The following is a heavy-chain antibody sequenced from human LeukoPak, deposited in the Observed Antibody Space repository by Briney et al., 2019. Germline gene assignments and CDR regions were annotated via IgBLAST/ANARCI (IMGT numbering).Heavy chain of an antibody. CDR1: GXTFSSPW. Sequence: GGSLRLSCAASGXTFSSPWMSWVRQTPEKGLEWVANIKEDGSEKYYVDSVRGRFTISRDNAKNSLYLQMNSLRADDTAVYYCARNSWKAFDYWGQGTLVTVSS. D-gene: IGHD1-20*01. V-gene: IGHV3-7*04. CDR3: ARNSWKAFDY. J-gene: IGHJ4*02. CDR2: IKEDGSEK.